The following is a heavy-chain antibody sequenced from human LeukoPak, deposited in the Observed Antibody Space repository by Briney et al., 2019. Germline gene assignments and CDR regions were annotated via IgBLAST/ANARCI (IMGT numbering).Heavy chain of an antibody. J-gene: IGHJ6*02. CDR3: ARRGYSYGVDYYGMDV. D-gene: IGHD5-18*01. V-gene: IGHV1-8*01. CDR2: MNPNSGNT. CDR1: GYTFTSYD. Sequence: ASVKVSCKASGYTFTSYDINWVRQATGQGLEWMGWMNPNSGNTGYAQKFQGRVTMTRNTSISTAYMELSSLRSEDTAVYYCARRGYSYGVDYYGMDVWGQGTTVTVSS.